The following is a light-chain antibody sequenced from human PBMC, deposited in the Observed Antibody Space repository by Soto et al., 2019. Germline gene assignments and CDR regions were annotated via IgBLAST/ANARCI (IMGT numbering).Light chain of an antibody. CDR3: QQYGSSPHT. CDR1: QSVSSSY. V-gene: IGKV3-20*01. CDR2: GAS. J-gene: IGKJ2*01. Sequence: EIVLTQSPGTLSLSPGERATLSCRASQSVSSSYLAWYQHKPGQAPRILIYGASSRATGIPERFSGSGSGTDFTLTISRLEPEDFAVYYCQQYGSSPHTFGQGTKLEIK.